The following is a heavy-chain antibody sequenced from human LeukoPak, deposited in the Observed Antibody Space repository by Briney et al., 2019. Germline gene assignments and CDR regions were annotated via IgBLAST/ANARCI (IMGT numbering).Heavy chain of an antibody. V-gene: IGHV3-21*01. Sequence: PGGSLRLSCAASGFTFSSYSMNWVRQAPGKGLEWVSCISSSNCSYIYYADSVKGRFTISRDNAKNSLYLQMNSLRAEDTAVYYCARDRSSSRDLDYWGQGTLVTVSS. CDR3: ARDRSSSRDLDY. CDR2: ISSSNCSYI. CDR1: GFTFSSYS. J-gene: IGHJ4*02. D-gene: IGHD6-13*01.